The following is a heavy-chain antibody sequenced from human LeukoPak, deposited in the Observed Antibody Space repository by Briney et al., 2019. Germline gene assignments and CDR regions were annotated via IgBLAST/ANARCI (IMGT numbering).Heavy chain of an antibody. V-gene: IGHV1-69*13. CDR2: IIPIFGTA. Sequence: GASVKVSCKASGGTFSSYAISWVRQAPGRGLEWMGGIIPIFGTANYAQKFQGRVTITADESTSTAYMELSSLRSEDTAVYYCAYYYDSSGYYGQYWGQGTLVTVSS. CDR1: GGTFSSYA. J-gene: IGHJ4*02. CDR3: AYYYDSSGYYGQY. D-gene: IGHD3-22*01.